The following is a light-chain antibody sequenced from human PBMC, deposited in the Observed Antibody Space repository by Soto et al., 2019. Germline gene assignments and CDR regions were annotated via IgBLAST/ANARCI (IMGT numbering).Light chain of an antibody. V-gene: IGLV2-14*01. J-gene: IGLJ1*01. CDR2: DVN. Sequence: QSALNQPASVSGSPGQSITISCTGTINDVGAYNYVSWYQQRPGSAPQLILFDVNNRPSGTSNRFSGSKSGYTAYLTISALQSDDEAIYHCSSYTSSYTLVFGSGTKVTVL. CDR3: SSYTSSYTLV. CDR1: INDVGAYNY.